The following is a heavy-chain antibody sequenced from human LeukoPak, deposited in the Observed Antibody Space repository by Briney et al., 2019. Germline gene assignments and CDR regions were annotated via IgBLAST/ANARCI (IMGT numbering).Heavy chain of an antibody. CDR2: ISGSGENT. D-gene: IGHD2-2*01. V-gene: IGHV3-23*01. CDR1: GFTFNTYA. J-gene: IGHJ3*02. CDR3: AKDVRWDIVVVPAAMGAFDI. Sequence: PGGSLRLSCAASGFTFNTYAISWVRQAPGKGLEWVSAISGSGENTYYADSVKGRFTISRDNSKNTLYLQMNSLRAEDTAVYYCAKDVRWDIVVVPAAMGAFDIWGQGTMVTVSS.